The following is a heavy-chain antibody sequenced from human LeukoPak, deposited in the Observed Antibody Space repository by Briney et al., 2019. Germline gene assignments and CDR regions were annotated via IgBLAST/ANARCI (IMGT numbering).Heavy chain of an antibody. Sequence: GASVKVSCKASGYTFTSYDINWVRQATGQGLEWMGWMNPNSGNTGYAQKFQGRVTMTRNTSISTAYMELSSLRSEDTAVYYCARASSLWLGLDIWGQGTMVTVSS. D-gene: IGHD3-10*01. CDR1: GYTFTSYD. J-gene: IGHJ3*02. CDR3: ARASSLWLGLDI. CDR2: MNPNSGNT. V-gene: IGHV1-8*01.